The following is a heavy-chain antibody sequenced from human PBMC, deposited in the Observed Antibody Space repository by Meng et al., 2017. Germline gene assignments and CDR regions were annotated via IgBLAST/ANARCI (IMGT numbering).Heavy chain of an antibody. CDR1: EFPFSISA. V-gene: IGHV3-23*04. J-gene: IGHJ4*02. CDR3: AKLGSDY. Sequence: EVHLGESGGGLVPPGGSLVLSCAASEFPFSISAMSWVRQAPGKVLEWVSGISGNGGSTFYADSVKSRFTISRDNSKNTLYLQMNSLRVEDTALYYCAKLGSDYWGQGTLVTVSS. D-gene: IGHD7-27*01. CDR2: ISGNGGST.